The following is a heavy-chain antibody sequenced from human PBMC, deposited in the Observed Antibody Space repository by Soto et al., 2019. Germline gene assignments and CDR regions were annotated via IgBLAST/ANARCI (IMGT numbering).Heavy chain of an antibody. CDR1: AITFSSYA. CDR3: AKTLGIAVAGLDY. V-gene: IGHV3-23*01. D-gene: IGHD6-19*01. Sequence: GGSLRLSCAASAITFSSYAMRWVRQTPGKGLEWVSAISGSGGSTYYADSVKGRFTISRDNSKNTLYLQMNSLRAEDTAVYYCAKTLGIAVAGLDYWGQGTLVTVSS. J-gene: IGHJ4*02. CDR2: ISGSGGST.